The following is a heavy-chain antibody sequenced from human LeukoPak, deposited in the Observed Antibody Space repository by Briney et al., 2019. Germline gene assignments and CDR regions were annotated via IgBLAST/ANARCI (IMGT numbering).Heavy chain of an antibody. Sequence: SETLSLTCTVSGGSISSGSYYWSWIRQPAGKGLEWIGRIYTSGSTNYNPSLKSRVTISVDTSKNQFSLKLSSVTAADTAVHYCARAPAIVVVPAANYYYYGMDVWGQGTTVTVSS. CDR2: IYTSGST. CDR1: GGSISSGSYY. V-gene: IGHV4-61*02. J-gene: IGHJ6*02. D-gene: IGHD2-2*01. CDR3: ARAPAIVVVPAANYYYYGMDV.